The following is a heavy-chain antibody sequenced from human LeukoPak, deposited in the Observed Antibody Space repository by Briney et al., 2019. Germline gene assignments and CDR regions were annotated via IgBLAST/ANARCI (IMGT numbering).Heavy chain of an antibody. CDR1: GGSISSYY. D-gene: IGHD6-6*01. J-gene: IGHJ3*02. Sequence: SETLSLTCTVSGGSISSYYWSWIRQPPGKGLEWIGYIYYSGSTNYNPSLKSRVTISVDTSKNQFSLKLSSVTAADTAVYYCARIEYSSHDAFDIWGQGTMVTVSS. V-gene: IGHV4-59*01. CDR3: ARIEYSSHDAFDI. CDR2: IYYSGST.